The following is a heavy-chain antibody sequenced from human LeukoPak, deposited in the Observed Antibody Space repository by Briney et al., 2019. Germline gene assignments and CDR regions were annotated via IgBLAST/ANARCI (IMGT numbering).Heavy chain of an antibody. V-gene: IGHV1-2*02. CDR1: GYTFTGYY. D-gene: IGHD3-22*01. CDR2: INPNSGGT. CDR3: ARDFFRDSSGYYLVY. J-gene: IGHJ4*02. Sequence: GASVKVSCKASGYTFTGYYMHWVRQAPGQGLEWMGWINPNSGGTNYAQKFQGRVTMTRDTSISTAYMELSSLRSEDTAVYYCARDFFRDSSGYYLVYWGQGTLVTVSS.